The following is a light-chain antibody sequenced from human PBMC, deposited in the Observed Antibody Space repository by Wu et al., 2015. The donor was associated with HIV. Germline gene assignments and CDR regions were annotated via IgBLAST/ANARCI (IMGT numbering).Light chain of an antibody. Sequence: EIVLTQSPGTLSLSPGERATLSCRASQSATSTYLAWYQQRPGQAPRLLIYGTSTRATGIPDRFSGSGSGTEFTLTISRLEPEDFAVYYCQQYGKTFGQGTKVEIK. V-gene: IGKV3-20*01. CDR2: GTS. CDR1: QSATSTY. J-gene: IGKJ1*01. CDR3: QQYGKT.